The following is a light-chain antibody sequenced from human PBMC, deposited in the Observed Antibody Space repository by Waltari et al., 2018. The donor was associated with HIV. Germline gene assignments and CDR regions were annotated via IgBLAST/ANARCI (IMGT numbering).Light chain of an antibody. V-gene: IGLV1-47*01. CDR1: TSHTGSNF. J-gene: IGLJ3*02. CDR2: RNN. Sequence: QSVLTQPPLASGTAGQRGTVSCSGSTSHTGSNFGFWYQPFPGTAPKLLIYRNNQRPSWVPDRFSGSKSGTSASLAISGLRSEDEADYYCAAWDDTINGWVFGGGTKLTVL. CDR3: AAWDDTINGWV.